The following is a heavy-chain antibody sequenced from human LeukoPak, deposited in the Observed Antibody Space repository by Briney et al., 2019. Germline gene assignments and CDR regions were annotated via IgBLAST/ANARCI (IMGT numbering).Heavy chain of an antibody. V-gene: IGHV3-30-3*01. D-gene: IGHD1-26*01. CDR1: GFTFSSYA. Sequence: GGSLRLSCAASGFTFSSYAMHWVRQAPGKGLEWVAVISYDGSNKYYADSVKGRFTISRDNSKNTLYLQMNSLRAEDTAVYYCARDGYSGSTNGPFDYWGQGTLVTVSS. CDR3: ARDGYSGSTNGPFDY. J-gene: IGHJ4*02. CDR2: ISYDGSNK.